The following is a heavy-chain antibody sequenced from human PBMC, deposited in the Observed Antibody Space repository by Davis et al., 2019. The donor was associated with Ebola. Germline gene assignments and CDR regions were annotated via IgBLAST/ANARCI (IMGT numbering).Heavy chain of an antibody. J-gene: IGHJ6*02. Sequence: GESLKISCAASGFTVSSNYMSWVRQAPGKGLEWVSVIYSGGSTYYADSVKGRFTISRDNSKNTLYLQMNSLRAEDTAVYYCAKGDLGNYYYYGMDVWGQGTTVTVSS. CDR1: GFTVSSNY. V-gene: IGHV3-53*05. CDR2: IYSGGST. D-gene: IGHD3-16*01. CDR3: AKGDLGNYYYYGMDV.